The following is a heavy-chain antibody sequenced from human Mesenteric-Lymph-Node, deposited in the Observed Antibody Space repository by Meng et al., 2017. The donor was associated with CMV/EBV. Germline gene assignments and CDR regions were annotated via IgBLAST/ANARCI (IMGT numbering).Heavy chain of an antibody. CDR3: TRDDWGELPRRH. CDR1: GFTFSSYA. CDR2: IAYDGSKK. J-gene: IGHJ4*02. D-gene: IGHD1-26*01. V-gene: IGHV3-30-3*01. Sequence: GESLKISCAASGFTFSSYAMHWVRQAPGKGPEWVAVIAYDGSKKYYADSVQGRFSISRDNSRTTLYLQMNRRRPGDTAMYRCTRDDWGELPRRHWGQGTPVTVSS.